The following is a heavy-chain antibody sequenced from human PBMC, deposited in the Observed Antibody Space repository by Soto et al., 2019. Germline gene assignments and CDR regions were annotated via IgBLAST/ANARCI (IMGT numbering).Heavy chain of an antibody. Sequence: EVQLVESGGGLVQPGRSLRLSCTASGFTFGDYAMSWFRQAPGKGLEWVGFIRSKAYGGTTEYAASVKGRFTISRDDSKSIASLQMNSLKTEDTAVYHCTRGRGSGGSVFWGQGTLVTVSS. V-gene: IGHV3-49*03. CDR3: TRGRGSGGSVF. CDR2: IRSKAYGGTT. D-gene: IGHD2-15*01. J-gene: IGHJ4*02. CDR1: GFTFGDYA.